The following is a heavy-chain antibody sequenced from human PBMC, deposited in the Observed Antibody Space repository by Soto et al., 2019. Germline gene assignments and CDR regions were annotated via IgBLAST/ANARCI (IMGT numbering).Heavy chain of an antibody. V-gene: IGHV4-59*11. J-gene: IGHJ4*02. CDR1: GGSSIGLY. CDR3: VRDDVGLGIDY. CDR2: ISKSGST. D-gene: IGHD1-26*01. Sequence: SETLPLPSTVSGGSSIGLYCRWIRQPPGKGLEWIGYISKSGSTNYNPALKSRVTISVDTSKNMVYLQMNSLRAEDTAVYYCVRDDVGLGIDYWGLGTLVTVSS.